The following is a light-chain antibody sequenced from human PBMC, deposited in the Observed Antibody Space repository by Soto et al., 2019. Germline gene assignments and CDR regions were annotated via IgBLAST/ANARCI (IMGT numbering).Light chain of an antibody. V-gene: IGLV3-1*01. Sequence: SYELTQPPSVSVSPGQTASITCSGDNLGDKYACWYQQKPGQSPVLVIYQDSKRPSGIPERFSGSNSGNTATLTISGTQAIDEADYYCQAWDSSTAGVFGGGTKLTVL. CDR1: NLGDKY. CDR3: QAWDSSTAGV. CDR2: QDS. J-gene: IGLJ3*02.